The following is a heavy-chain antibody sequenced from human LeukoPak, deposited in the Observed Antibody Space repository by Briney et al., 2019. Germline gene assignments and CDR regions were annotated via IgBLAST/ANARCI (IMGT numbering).Heavy chain of an antibody. Sequence: SETLSLTCTVSGGSISSYYWSWIRQPPGKGLEWIGYIYYSGSTNYNPSLKSRVTISVGTSKNQFSLKLSSVTAADTAVYYCARQNTSYYDFWSGYYTGDAFDIWGQGTMVTVSS. CDR1: GGSISSYY. D-gene: IGHD3-3*01. V-gene: IGHV4-59*08. CDR2: IYYSGST. J-gene: IGHJ3*02. CDR3: ARQNTSYYDFWSGYYTGDAFDI.